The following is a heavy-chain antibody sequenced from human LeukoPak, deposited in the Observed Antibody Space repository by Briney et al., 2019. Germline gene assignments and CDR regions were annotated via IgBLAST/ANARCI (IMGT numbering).Heavy chain of an antibody. D-gene: IGHD1-7*01. CDR3: AIYWKYDPLGMDV. CDR2: INPNSGGT. V-gene: IGHV1-2*06. CDR1: GYTFTGYY. Sequence: EASVKVSCKASGYTFTGYYMHWVRQAPGQGLEWMGRINPNSGGTNYAQKFQGRVTMTRDTSISTAYMELSRLRSDDTAVYYCAIYWKYDPLGMDVWGKGTTVTVSS. J-gene: IGHJ6*04.